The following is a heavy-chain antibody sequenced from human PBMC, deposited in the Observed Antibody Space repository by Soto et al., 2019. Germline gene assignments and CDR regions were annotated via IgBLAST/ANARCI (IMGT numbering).Heavy chain of an antibody. V-gene: IGHV2-5*02. CDR2: IYWDDDK. D-gene: IGHD2-15*01. CDR1: GFSLSTSGVG. CDR3: AHRSSYGIYGNCYSGFDY. J-gene: IGHJ4*02. Sequence: KESGPTLVKPTQTLTLTCTFSGFSLSTSGVGVGWIRQPPGKALEWLALIYWDDDKRYSPSLKSRLTITKDTSKNQVVLTMTNMDPVDTATYYCAHRSSYGIYGNCYSGFDYWGQGTLVTGSS.